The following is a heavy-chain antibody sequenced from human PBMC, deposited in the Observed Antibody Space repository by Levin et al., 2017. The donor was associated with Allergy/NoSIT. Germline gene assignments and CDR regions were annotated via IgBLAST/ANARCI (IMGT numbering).Heavy chain of an antibody. Sequence: SETLSLTCTVSGGSISSYYWSWIRQPPGKGLEWIGYIYYSGSTNYNPSLKSRVTISVDTFKNQFSLKLSSVTAADTAVYYCARDNAVTKPYYYYYGMDVWGQGTTVTVSS. CDR3: ARDNAVTKPYYYYYGMDV. CDR1: GGSISSYY. CDR2: IYYSGST. J-gene: IGHJ6*02. D-gene: IGHD4-11*01. V-gene: IGHV4-59*01.